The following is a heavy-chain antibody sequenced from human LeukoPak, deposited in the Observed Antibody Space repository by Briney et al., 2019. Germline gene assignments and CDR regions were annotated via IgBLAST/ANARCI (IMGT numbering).Heavy chain of an antibody. CDR3: ASTFGVVTRGAFDI. Sequence: GGSLRLSCAASGFTFSSYSMNWVRQAPGKGLEWVSYISSSSSTIYYADSVKGRFTISRDNAKNSLYLQMSSLRAEDTAVYYCASTFGVVTRGAFDIWGQGTMVTVSS. V-gene: IGHV3-48*01. CDR2: ISSSSSTI. CDR1: GFTFSSYS. J-gene: IGHJ3*02. D-gene: IGHD3-3*01.